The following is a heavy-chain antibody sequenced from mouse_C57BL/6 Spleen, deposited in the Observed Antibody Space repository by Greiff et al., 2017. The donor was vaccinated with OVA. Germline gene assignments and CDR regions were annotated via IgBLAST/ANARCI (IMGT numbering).Heavy chain of an antibody. CDR1: GYTFTSYW. CDR3: ARSARGYWYFDV. Sequence: QVQLKQPGAELVKPGASVKLSCKASGYTFTSYWMHWVKQRPGQGLEWIGMIHPNSGSTNYNEKFKSKATLTVDKSSSTAYMQLSSLTSEDSAVYYCARSARGYWYFDVWGTGTTVTVSS. V-gene: IGHV1-64*01. J-gene: IGHJ1*03. CDR2: IHPNSGST.